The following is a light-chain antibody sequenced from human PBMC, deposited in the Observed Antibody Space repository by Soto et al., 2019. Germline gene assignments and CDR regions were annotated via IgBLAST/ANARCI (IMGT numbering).Light chain of an antibody. CDR3: SSYAGSNNWAV. Sequence: QPALTQPPSASGSPGQSVTISCTGPSSDVGGYNYVSWYQQHPGKAPKLIIYEDTKRPSGVPDRFTGSKSGNTASLTVSGLQAEDEADYYCSSYAGSNNWAVFGGGTKLTVL. CDR1: SSDVGGYNY. V-gene: IGLV2-8*01. CDR2: EDT. J-gene: IGLJ3*02.